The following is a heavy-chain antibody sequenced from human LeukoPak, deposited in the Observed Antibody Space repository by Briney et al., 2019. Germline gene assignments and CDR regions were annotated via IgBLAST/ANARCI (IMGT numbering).Heavy chain of an antibody. CDR1: GGSISSGSYY. J-gene: IGHJ4*02. Sequence: SETLSLTCTVSGGSISSGSYYCSWIRQPAGKGLEWIGLIYTSGSTNYNPSLKRRVTISVDTSKTQFSLKLSSVTAGDTAVYYCASGHAYYDSSGSCFDYWGEGTLVTVSS. CDR3: ASGHAYYDSSGSCFDY. D-gene: IGHD3-22*01. V-gene: IGHV4-61*02. CDR2: IYTSGST.